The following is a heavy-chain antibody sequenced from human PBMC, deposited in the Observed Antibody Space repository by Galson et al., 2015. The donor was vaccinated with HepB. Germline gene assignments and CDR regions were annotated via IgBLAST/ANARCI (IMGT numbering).Heavy chain of an antibody. CDR2: INPSGGST. Sequence: SVKVSCKASGSTFTSYYMHWVRQAPGQGLEWMGIINPSGGSTSYAQKFQGRVTMTRDTSTSTVYMELSSLRSEDTAVYYCAREGGDYYGMDVWGQGTTVTVSS. V-gene: IGHV1-46*03. D-gene: IGHD3-16*01. J-gene: IGHJ6*02. CDR3: AREGGDYYGMDV. CDR1: GSTFTSYY.